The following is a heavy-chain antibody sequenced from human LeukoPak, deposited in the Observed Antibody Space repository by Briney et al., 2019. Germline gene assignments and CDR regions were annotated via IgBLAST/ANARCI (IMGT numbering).Heavy chain of an antibody. CDR1: GFTFSNAW. CDR2: IKSKTDGGTT. CDR3: TTADYPLFGY. Sequence: GGSLGLSCAASGFTFSNAWMSWVRQAPGKGLEWVGRIKSKTDGGTTDYAAPVKGRFTIPRDDSKNTLYLQMNSLKTEDTAVYCCTTADYPLFGYWGQGTLVTVSS. D-gene: IGHD4-11*01. V-gene: IGHV3-15*01. J-gene: IGHJ4*02.